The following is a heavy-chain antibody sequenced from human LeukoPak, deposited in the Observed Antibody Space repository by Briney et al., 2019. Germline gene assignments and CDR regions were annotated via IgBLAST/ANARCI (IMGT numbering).Heavy chain of an antibody. CDR3: ARAPLPHSSGYYFDY. CDR2: INHSGST. D-gene: IGHD6-19*01. CDR1: GGSFSGYY. J-gene: IGHJ4*02. V-gene: IGHV4-34*01. Sequence: SETLSLTCAVYGGSFSGYYWSWIRQPPGKGLEWIGEINHSGSTNYNPSLKSRVTISVDTSKNQFSLQLNSVTPEDTAVYYCARAPLPHSSGYYFDYWGQGTLVTVSS.